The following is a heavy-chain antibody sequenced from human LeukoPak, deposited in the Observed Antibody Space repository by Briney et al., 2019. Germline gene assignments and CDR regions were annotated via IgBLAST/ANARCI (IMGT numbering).Heavy chain of an antibody. J-gene: IGHJ6*02. CDR1: GYTVTSYY. CDR3: ASVYNYGMDV. CDR2: LNPNGGST. Sequence: ASVKVSCKASGYTVTSYYMHWVRQDPGQGLEWMGLLNPNGGSTSYAQKFQGRATLTRATSTSTVYMELSSLRSEDPAVYYCASVYNYGMDVWGQGTTVIVSS. V-gene: IGHV1-46*01.